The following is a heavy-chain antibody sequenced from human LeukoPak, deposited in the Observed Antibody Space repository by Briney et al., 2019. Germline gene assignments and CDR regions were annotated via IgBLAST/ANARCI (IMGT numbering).Heavy chain of an antibody. D-gene: IGHD1-26*01. CDR3: ARRVVGATPSLGY. J-gene: IGHJ4*02. Sequence: GESLKISCKGSGYSFTSYWISWVRQMPGKGLEWMGRIDPSDSYTNYSPSFQGHVTISADKSISTAYLQRSSLKASDTAMYYCARRVVGATPSLGYWGQGTLVAVSS. CDR2: IDPSDSYT. V-gene: IGHV5-10-1*01. CDR1: GYSFTSYW.